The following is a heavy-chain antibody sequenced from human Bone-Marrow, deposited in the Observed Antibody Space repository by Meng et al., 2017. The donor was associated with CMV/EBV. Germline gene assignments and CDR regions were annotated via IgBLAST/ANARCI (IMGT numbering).Heavy chain of an antibody. CDR1: GFTFSSYS. Sequence: GESLKISCAASGFTFSSYSMNWVRQAPGKGLEWVSSISSSSSYIYYADSVKGRFTISRDNAKNSLYLQMNSLRAEDTAVYYCTRGTGPGSFLIDYWGQGALVTVSS. CDR2: ISSSSSYI. D-gene: IGHD3-10*01. V-gene: IGHV3-21*01. J-gene: IGHJ4*02. CDR3: TRGTGPGSFLIDY.